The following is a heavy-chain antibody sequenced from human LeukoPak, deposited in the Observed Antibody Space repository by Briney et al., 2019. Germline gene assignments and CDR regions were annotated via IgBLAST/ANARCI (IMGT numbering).Heavy chain of an antibody. CDR2: IYYSGST. Sequence: SGTLSLTCTVSGGSITSYYWSWIRQPPGKGLEWIGYIYYSGSTKCNPSLKSRVTISLDTSKNQFSLKLSSVTAADTAVYYCARGRVVPAAKYNWFDPWGQGTLVTVSS. CDR1: GGSITSYY. CDR3: ARGRVVPAAKYNWFDP. D-gene: IGHD2-2*01. J-gene: IGHJ5*02. V-gene: IGHV4-59*12.